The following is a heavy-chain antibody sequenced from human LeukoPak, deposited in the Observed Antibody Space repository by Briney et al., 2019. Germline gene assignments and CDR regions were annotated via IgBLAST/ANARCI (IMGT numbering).Heavy chain of an antibody. J-gene: IGHJ4*02. D-gene: IGHD3-22*01. V-gene: IGHV3-64*01. CDR1: GFTFSSYA. CDR3: ARSYRSGRYYFDY. Sequence: PGGSLRLSCAASGFTFSSYAIHWVRQAPGKGLEYGSGISSNGGSTYYANSVKGRFTISRDDSKNTLYLQTGSLRGEDMAVYYCARSYRSGRYYFDYGGQGTRVTVSS. CDR2: ISSNGGST.